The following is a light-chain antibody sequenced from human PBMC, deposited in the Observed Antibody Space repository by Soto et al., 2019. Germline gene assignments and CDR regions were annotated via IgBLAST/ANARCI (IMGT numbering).Light chain of an antibody. CDR1: QSVSSN. J-gene: IGKJ1*01. CDR3: QQYNNWPPTWT. CDR2: GAS. V-gene: IGKV3-15*01. Sequence: EIVMTQSPATLSVSPGERATLSCRASQSVSSNLAWYQQKPGQAPRLLIYGASTRATGIPARFSGSGSGTEFTLTISSLQSEDFVVYSCQQYNNWPPTWTFGQGTKV.